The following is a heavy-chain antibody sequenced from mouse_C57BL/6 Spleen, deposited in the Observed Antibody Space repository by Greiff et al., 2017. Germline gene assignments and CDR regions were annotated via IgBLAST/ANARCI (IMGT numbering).Heavy chain of an antibody. D-gene: IGHD1-1*01. Sequence: QVQLQQPGAELVMPGASVKLSCKASGYTFTSYWMHWVKQRPGQGLEWIGEIDPSDSYTNYNQKFKGKSTLTVDKSSSTAYMQLSSLTSEDSAVYYCARTPPSSYYGSSSFAYWGQGTLVTVSA. CDR2: IDPSDSYT. CDR3: ARTPPSSYYGSSSFAY. V-gene: IGHV1-69*01. CDR1: GYTFTSYW. J-gene: IGHJ3*01.